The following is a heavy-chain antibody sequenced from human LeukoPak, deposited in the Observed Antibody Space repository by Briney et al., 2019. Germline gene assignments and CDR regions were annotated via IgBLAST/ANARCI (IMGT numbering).Heavy chain of an antibody. CDR2: ISSSSSYI. D-gene: IGHD6-13*01. Sequence: GGSLRLSCAASGFTLSTYAMSWVRQTPGKGLEWVSSISSSSSYIYYADSVKGRFTISRDNAKNSLYLQMNSLRPEDTAVYYCARSIAEAGTAYWGQGTLVTVSS. J-gene: IGHJ4*02. CDR1: GFTLSTYA. V-gene: IGHV3-21*01. CDR3: ARSIAEAGTAY.